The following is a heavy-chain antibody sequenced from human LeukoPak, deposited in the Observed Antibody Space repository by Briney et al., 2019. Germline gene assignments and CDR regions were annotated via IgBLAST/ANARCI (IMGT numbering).Heavy chain of an antibody. CDR3: ARLKRAGPTQNFDY. J-gene: IGHJ4*02. CDR1: GGSISSSSYY. CDR2: IYYSGST. D-gene: IGHD4/OR15-4a*01. Sequence: SETLSLTCTVSGGSISSSSYYWGWIRQPPGKGLEWIGSIYYSGSTYYNPSLKSRVTISVDTSKNQFSLKLSSVTAADTAVYYCARLKRAGPTQNFDYWGQGTLVTVSS. V-gene: IGHV4-39*01.